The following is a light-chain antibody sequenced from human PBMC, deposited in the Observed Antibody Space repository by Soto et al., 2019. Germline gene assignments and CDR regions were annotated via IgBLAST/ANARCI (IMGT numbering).Light chain of an antibody. CDR3: QHYGTT. CDR1: QSVGSTH. Sequence: EFVLTQSPGALSLSPGERATLSCRASQSVGSTHLAWYQQRPAQAPRLLIYGASSRATGVPDRSSGSGSGTDFTLTISRLEPEDFAVYYCQHYGTTFGQGTKVEIK. J-gene: IGKJ1*01. V-gene: IGKV3-20*01. CDR2: GAS.